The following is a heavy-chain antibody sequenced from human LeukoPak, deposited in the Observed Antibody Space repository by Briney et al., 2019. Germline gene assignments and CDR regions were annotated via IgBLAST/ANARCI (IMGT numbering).Heavy chain of an antibody. CDR3: ARGVRGSGSNWFDP. CDR1: GFTFSSYS. J-gene: IGHJ5*02. V-gene: IGHV3-21*01. Sequence: GGSLRLSCAASGFTFSSYSMNWVRQAPGKGLEWVSSISSSSSYIYYVDSVKGRFTISRDNAKNSLYLQMNSLRAEDTAVYYCARGVRGSGSNWFDPWGQGTLVTVSS. CDR2: ISSSSSYI. D-gene: IGHD3-10*01.